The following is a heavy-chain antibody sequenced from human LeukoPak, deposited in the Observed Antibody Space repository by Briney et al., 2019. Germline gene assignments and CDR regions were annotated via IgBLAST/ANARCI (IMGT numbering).Heavy chain of an antibody. CDR3: TPWGPYSEPAKYYFDY. V-gene: IGHV3-15*01. Sequence: RGTLSLSSAASGFSFNNARMGSVPPAPGEGREWGGRVKSKANGATTKYAATVKGRFNISRDDSKNALYLQMDSLETEDTAVYYCTPWGPYSEPAKYYFDYWGQGALVTVSS. J-gene: IGHJ4*02. CDR2: VKSKANGATT. CDR1: GFSFNNAR. D-gene: IGHD7-27*01.